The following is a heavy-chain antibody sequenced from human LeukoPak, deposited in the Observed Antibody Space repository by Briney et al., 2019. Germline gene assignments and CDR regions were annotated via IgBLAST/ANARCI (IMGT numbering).Heavy chain of an antibody. CDR2: IKQDGSEQ. Sequence: GGSLRLSCAASEFPFSGYTMSWVRQAPGKGLEWVANIKQDGSEQYYVDSVKGRFTISRDNAKNSLYLEMNSLRVEDTAVYYCARVPHTSSSYRWFDPWGQGTLVTVSS. V-gene: IGHV3-7*01. J-gene: IGHJ5*02. CDR3: ARVPHTSSSYRWFDP. D-gene: IGHD6-6*01. CDR1: EFPFSGYT.